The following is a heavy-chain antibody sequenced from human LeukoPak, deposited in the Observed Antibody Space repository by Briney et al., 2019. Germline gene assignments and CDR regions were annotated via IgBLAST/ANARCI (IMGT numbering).Heavy chain of an antibody. D-gene: IGHD2-15*01. J-gene: IGHJ5*02. CDR3: ARGRSGDSLRWSNWFDP. CDR2: INHSGST. V-gene: IGHV4-34*01. CDR1: GGSFSGYY. Sequence: SETLSLTCAVYGGSFSGYYWSWIRQPPGKGLEWIGEINHSGSTNYNPSLKSRVTISVDTSKNQFSLKLSSVTAADTAVYYCARGRSGDSLRWSNWFDPWGQGTLVTVSS.